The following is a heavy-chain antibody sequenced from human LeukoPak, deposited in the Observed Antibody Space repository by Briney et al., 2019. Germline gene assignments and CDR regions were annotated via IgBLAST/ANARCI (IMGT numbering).Heavy chain of an antibody. V-gene: IGHV1-46*01. J-gene: IGHJ4*02. Sequence: ASVKVSCKASGYIFTSYYMHWVRQAPGQGLEWMGIINPSGGSTSYAQKFQGRVTMTRDTSTSTVYMELSSLRSEDTAVYYCARDLDSMAVAGFSAADYWGQGTLVTVSS. CDR3: ARDLDSMAVAGFSAADY. CDR2: INPSGGST. D-gene: IGHD6-19*01. CDR1: GYIFTSYY.